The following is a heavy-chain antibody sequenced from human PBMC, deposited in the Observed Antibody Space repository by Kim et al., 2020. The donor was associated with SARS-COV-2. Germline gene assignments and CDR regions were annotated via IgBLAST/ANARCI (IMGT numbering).Heavy chain of an antibody. CDR3: ARVYSSSWYEVAFDY. J-gene: IGHJ4*02. Sequence: KFQGRVTMTRDTAISTAYMELDRLRSDDTAVYYCARVYSSSWYEVAFDYWGQGTLVTVSS. V-gene: IGHV1-2*02. D-gene: IGHD6-13*01.